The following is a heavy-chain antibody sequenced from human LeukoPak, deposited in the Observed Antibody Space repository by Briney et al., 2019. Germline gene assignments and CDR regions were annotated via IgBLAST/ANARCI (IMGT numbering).Heavy chain of an antibody. V-gene: IGHV4-39*01. CDR1: AGSISSSSYY. D-gene: IGHD6-6*01. CDR2: SYYSGST. Sequence: SETLSLTCTVSAGSISSSSYYWCSIRKPPGKALAWIGSSYYSGSTYYNPSLKSRVTISVDTSKNQFSLKLGCVTAAETEVYVRTSIADRGGYYFDFWDEGTGETVSS. CDR3: TSIADRGGYYFDF. J-gene: IGHJ4*02.